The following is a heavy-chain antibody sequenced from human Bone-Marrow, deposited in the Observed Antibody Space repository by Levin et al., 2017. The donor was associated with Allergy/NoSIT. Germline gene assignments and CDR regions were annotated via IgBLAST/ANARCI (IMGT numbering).Heavy chain of an antibody. CDR3: AKDLGKYYDFWSGYYPFDY. J-gene: IGHJ4*02. CDR2: ISGSGGST. V-gene: IGHV3-23*01. CDR1: GFTFSSYA. Sequence: SCAASGFTFSSYAMSWVRQAPGKGLEWVSAISGSGGSTYYADSVKGRFTISRDNSKNTLYLQMNSLRAEDTAVYYCAKDLGKYYDFWSGYYPFDYWGQGTLVTVSS. D-gene: IGHD3-3*01.